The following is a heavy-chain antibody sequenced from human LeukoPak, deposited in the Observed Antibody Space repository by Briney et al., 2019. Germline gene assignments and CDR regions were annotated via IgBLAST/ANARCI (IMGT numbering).Heavy chain of an antibody. CDR3: AELGITMIGGV. V-gene: IGHV3-30*02. D-gene: IGHD3-10*02. Sequence: PGGSLRLSCAASGLTFSMPPMDWVRQAPGKGLEWVAFIQNDGNSKNYADSVKGRFTISRDNAKNSLYLQMNSLRAEDTAVYYCAELGITMIGGVWGKGTTVTISS. J-gene: IGHJ6*04. CDR1: GLTFSMPP. CDR2: IQNDGNSK.